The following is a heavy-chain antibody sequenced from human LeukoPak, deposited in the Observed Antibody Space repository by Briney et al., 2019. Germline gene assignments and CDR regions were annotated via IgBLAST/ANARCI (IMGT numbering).Heavy chain of an antibody. Sequence: GGSLRLSCAASGFTFSSYAMSWVRQAPGKGLEWVSAISGSGGSTYYADSVKGRFTISRDNSKNTLYLQMNSLRAEDTAVYYCAKAYDYVWGSYRYAFDYWGQGTLVTVSS. J-gene: IGHJ4*02. CDR1: GFTFSSYA. D-gene: IGHD3-16*02. CDR3: AKAYDYVWGSYRYAFDY. V-gene: IGHV3-23*01. CDR2: ISGSGGST.